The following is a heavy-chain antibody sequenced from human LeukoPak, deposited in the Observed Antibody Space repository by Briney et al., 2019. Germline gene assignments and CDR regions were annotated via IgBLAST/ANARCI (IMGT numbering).Heavy chain of an antibody. D-gene: IGHD3-10*01. CDR1: GFTFSSYE. CDR2: ISSSGSTI. Sequence: GGSLRLSCAASGFTFSSYEMNWVRQAPGKGLEWVSYISSSGSTIYYADSVKGRFTISRDNAKNSLYLQMNSLRAEDTAVYYCARDGFRNSMVRGVIGYFDYWGQGTLVTVSS. J-gene: IGHJ4*02. CDR3: ARDGFRNSMVRGVIGYFDY. V-gene: IGHV3-48*03.